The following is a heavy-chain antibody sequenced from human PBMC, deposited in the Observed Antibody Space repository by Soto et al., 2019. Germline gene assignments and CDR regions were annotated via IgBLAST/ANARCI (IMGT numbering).Heavy chain of an antibody. V-gene: IGHV1-18*01. CDR1: GYTFTSYG. Sequence: QVQLVQSGAEVKKPGASVKVSCKASGYTFTSYGISWVRQAPGQGLEWMGWISAYNGNTNYAQKLQGRVTMTTDTXXSTAYMERRSLRSDDTAVYYCARVLSGVGTMTNDYWGQGTLVTVSS. CDR2: ISAYNGNT. J-gene: IGHJ4*02. D-gene: IGHD3-22*01. CDR3: ARVLSGVGTMTNDY.